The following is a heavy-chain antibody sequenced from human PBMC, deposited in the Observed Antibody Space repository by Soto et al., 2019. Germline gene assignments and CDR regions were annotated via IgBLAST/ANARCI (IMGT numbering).Heavy chain of an antibody. CDR2: YGGSGGST. CDR3: VKFRGRAYHYYYMDV. CDR1: GCSLSTYG. J-gene: IGHJ6*03. V-gene: IGHV3-23*01. D-gene: IGHD3-16*01. Sequence: DVQLLESGGGLAQRGGSLRLSCAASGCSLSTYGMTWVRQAPGKGLEWVSYGGSGGSTYYADSVKGRFTISRGNSKNTLYLQMNSLRAEDTAVYYCVKFRGRAYHYYYMDVWGNGTTVTVSS.